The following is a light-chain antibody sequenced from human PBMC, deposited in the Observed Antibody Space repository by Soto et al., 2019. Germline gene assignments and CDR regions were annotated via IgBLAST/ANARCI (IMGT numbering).Light chain of an antibody. Sequence: QSVLTQPPSASGTPGQGVTISCSGSSSNIGSNTLNWYQHLPGTAPKVLIYSNSQRPPGVPDRFSGSKSGTSASLAISGLQSEDEADYYCAARDDSLNGYVFGTGTKVTVL. CDR3: AARDDSLNGYV. J-gene: IGLJ1*01. V-gene: IGLV1-44*01. CDR2: SNS. CDR1: SSNIGSNT.